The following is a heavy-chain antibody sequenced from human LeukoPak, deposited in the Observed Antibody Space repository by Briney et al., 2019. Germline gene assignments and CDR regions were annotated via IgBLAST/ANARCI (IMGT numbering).Heavy chain of an antibody. J-gene: IGHJ6*03. V-gene: IGHV1-8*03. Sequence: GASVKVSCKGSGYTFTSYDINWVRQATGQGLEWMGWMNPNSGNTGYAQKFQGRVTITRNTSISTAYMELSSLRSEDTAVYYCARGYYAFGVVPVDYYYYMDVWGKGTTVTVSS. D-gene: IGHD3-3*01. CDR3: ARGYYAFGVVPVDYYYYMDV. CDR1: GYTFTSYD. CDR2: MNPNSGNT.